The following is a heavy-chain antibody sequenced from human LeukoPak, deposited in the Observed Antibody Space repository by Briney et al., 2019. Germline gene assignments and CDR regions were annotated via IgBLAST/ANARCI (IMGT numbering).Heavy chain of an antibody. CDR3: ARDRTIGYSSSWYRGLDY. CDR1: GFTFSDYY. CDR2: ISSSGSTI. Sequence: GGSLRLSCAASGFTFSDYYMSWIRQAPGKGLEWVSYISSSGSTIYYADSVKGRFTISRDNAKNSLYLQMNSLRAEDTAVYYCARDRTIGYSSSWYRGLDYWGQGTLVTVSS. J-gene: IGHJ4*02. D-gene: IGHD6-13*01. V-gene: IGHV3-11*04.